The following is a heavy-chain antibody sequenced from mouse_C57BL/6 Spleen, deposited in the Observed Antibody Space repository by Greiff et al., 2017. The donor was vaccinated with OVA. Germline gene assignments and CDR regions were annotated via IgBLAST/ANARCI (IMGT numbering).Heavy chain of an antibody. CDR3: ARSLIYYGNYYFDY. V-gene: IGHV5-16*01. Sequence: EVKLVESAGGLVQPGRSMKLSCTASGFTFSDYYMAWVRQVPEKGLEWVANINYDGSSTYYLDSLKSRFIISRDNAKNILYLQMSSLKSEDTATYYCARSLIYYGNYYFDYWGQGTTLTVSS. D-gene: IGHD2-1*01. CDR1: GFTFSDYY. J-gene: IGHJ2*01. CDR2: INYDGSST.